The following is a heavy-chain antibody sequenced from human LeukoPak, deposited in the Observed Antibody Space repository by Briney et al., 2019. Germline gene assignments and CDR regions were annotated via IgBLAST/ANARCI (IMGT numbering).Heavy chain of an antibody. J-gene: IGHJ4*02. D-gene: IGHD3-3*01. CDR3: TRTHIAQYDFWTASL. V-gene: IGHV3-21*01. CDR2: ISSISTYT. Sequence: PGGSLRLSCETSGFTFSKHALNWVRQAPGKGPEWVSSISSISTYTHYADSVKGRFTISRDNAKNSLYLQMNSLRAEDTAVYYCTRTHIAQYDFWTASLWGQGTLVTVSS. CDR1: GFTFSKHA.